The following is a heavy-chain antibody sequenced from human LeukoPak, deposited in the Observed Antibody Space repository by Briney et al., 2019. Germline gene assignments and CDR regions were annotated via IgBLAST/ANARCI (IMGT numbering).Heavy chain of an antibody. Sequence: PGGSLRLSCAASGFTFSDYVMSWVRQAPGKGLEWVSAISGSGGSTYYADSVKGRFTISRDNSKNTLYLQMNSLRAEDTAVYYCAKDRLAVAGTFDYWGQGTLVTVSS. J-gene: IGHJ4*02. CDR2: ISGSGGST. D-gene: IGHD6-19*01. V-gene: IGHV3-23*01. CDR3: AKDRLAVAGTFDY. CDR1: GFTFSDYV.